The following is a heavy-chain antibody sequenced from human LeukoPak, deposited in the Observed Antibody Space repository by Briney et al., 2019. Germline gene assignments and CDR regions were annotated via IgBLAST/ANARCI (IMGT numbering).Heavy chain of an antibody. CDR1: GFTFSSYA. D-gene: IGHD3-3*01. Sequence: GGSLRLSCAASGFTFSSYAMSWVRQAPGKGLEWVPAISGSGGSTYYADSVKGRFTISRDNSKNTLYLQMNSLRAEDTAVYYCAKDPRYDPDAFDIWGQGTMVTVSS. V-gene: IGHV3-23*01. CDR3: AKDPRYDPDAFDI. J-gene: IGHJ3*02. CDR2: ISGSGGST.